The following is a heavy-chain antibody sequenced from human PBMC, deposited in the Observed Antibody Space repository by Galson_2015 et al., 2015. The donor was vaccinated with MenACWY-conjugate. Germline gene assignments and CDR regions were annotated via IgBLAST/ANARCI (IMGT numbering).Heavy chain of an antibody. V-gene: IGHV3-7*03. D-gene: IGHD6-6*01. Sequence: SLRLSCAASGFTFSSYWMSWVRQAPGKGLEWVANIKQDGSEKYYVDSVKGRFTISRDNAKNSLYLQMNSLRAEDTAVYYCARDRRGSSSYYFDYWGQGTLVTVSS. CDR2: IKQDGSEK. CDR3: ARDRRGSSSYYFDY. CDR1: GFTFSSYW. J-gene: IGHJ4*02.